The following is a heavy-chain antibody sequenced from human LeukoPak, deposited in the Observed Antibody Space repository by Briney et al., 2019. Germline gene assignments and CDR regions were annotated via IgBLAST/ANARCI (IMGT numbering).Heavy chain of an antibody. CDR2: IYISGGT. Sequence: ASETLSLTCTVSGGSFSSYYWSWIRQPAGKGLEWIGCIYISGGTNYNPSLKSRVTMSVDTSKNQFSRKLTSVTAADTAVYYCASSSWSVNYYSYYYMDVWGKGTTVNVSS. J-gene: IGHJ6*03. D-gene: IGHD6-13*01. V-gene: IGHV4-4*07. CDR3: ASSSWSVNYYSYYYMDV. CDR1: GGSFSSYY.